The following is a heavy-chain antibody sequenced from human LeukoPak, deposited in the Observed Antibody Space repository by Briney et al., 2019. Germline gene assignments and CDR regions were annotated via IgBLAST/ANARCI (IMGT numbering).Heavy chain of an antibody. CDR1: GFTFSSYW. J-gene: IGHJ4*02. CDR3: AKQSAGSAAWYSLHYDF. CDR2: IKQDGSEK. V-gene: IGHV3-7*03. Sequence: GGSLRLSCAASGFTFSSYWMSWVRQAPGKGLEWVANIKQDGSEKYYVDSVKGRFTISRDNSKDTLYLQMNGLRAEDTAVYFCAKQSAGSAAWYSLHYDFWGQGTLVTVSS. D-gene: IGHD6-13*01.